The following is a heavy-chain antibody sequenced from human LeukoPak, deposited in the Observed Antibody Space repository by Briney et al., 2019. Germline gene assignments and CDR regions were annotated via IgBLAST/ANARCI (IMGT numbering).Heavy chain of an antibody. J-gene: IGHJ4*02. V-gene: IGHV3-7*04. CDR2: IKQDGSKK. Sequence: GGSLRLSYVASGFPFSSYWMTWVRRPPGKGLEWVANIKQDGSKKSYVDSVKGRFTISRDNAKNSLYLQMNSLRAEDTAIYYCTRVGYIDEGIDYWGQGTLVTVSS. CDR3: TRVGYIDEGIDY. D-gene: IGHD5-24*01. CDR1: GFPFSSYW.